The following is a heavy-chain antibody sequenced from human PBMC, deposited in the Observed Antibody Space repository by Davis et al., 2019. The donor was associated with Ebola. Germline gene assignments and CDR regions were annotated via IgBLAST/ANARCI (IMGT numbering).Heavy chain of an antibody. V-gene: IGHV3-23*01. CDR3: AKDTRDIWFDM. CDR2: LGTSADT. J-gene: IGHJ3*02. D-gene: IGHD2-15*01. CDR1: GFTFSSNS. Sequence: GESLKISCAASGFTFSSNSMNWVRQAPGKGLEWVSTLGTSADTYYADSVKGRFTISRDNSKNTLYLQMNGLRVEDTAIYYCAKDTRDIWFDMWGQGTMVTVSS.